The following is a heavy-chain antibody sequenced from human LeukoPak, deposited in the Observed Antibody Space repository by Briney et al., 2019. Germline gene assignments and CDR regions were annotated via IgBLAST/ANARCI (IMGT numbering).Heavy chain of an antibody. CDR3: AGSIATAYYYYYYMDV. CDR1: GGAFSSYV. V-gene: IGHV1-69*05. Sequence: SVKVSCKASGGAFSSYVISWVRQAPGQGLEWMGRIIPIFGTANYAQKFQGRVTITTDESTSTAYMELSSLRSEDTAVYYCAGSIATAYYYYYYMDVWGKGTTVTVSS. D-gene: IGHD6-13*01. CDR2: IIPIFGTA. J-gene: IGHJ6*03.